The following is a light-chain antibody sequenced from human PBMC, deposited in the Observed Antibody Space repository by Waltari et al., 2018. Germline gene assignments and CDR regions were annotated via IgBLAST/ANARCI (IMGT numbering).Light chain of an antibody. CDR2: GNN. J-gene: IGLJ3*02. V-gene: IGLV1-40*01. CDR1: SPNIGAGYD. CDR3: QSYDSSLSEV. Sequence: QSVLTQPPSASGAPGQRVPISCTGTSPNIGAGYDVHWYQQLPGAAPNLLIYGNNNRPSGVPDRFSGSKSATSASLAITGLQTEDEADYYCQSYDSSLSEVFGGGTKLTVL.